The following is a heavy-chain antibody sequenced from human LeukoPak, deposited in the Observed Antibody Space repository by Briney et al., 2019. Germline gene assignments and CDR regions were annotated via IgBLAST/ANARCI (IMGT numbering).Heavy chain of an antibody. J-gene: IGHJ5*02. Sequence: ASVKLSFNTSGYTFTSYDASWVRHTPGQALEWMGWISTCNGNTNYAQKLQGRVTMTTDTITTTAYMELRSLRSDDTAVYYCARGHSGNWFDPWGQGTLVTVSS. CDR3: ARGHSGNWFDP. CDR1: GYTFTSYD. V-gene: IGHV1-18*01. CDR2: ISTCNGNT. D-gene: IGHD1-26*01.